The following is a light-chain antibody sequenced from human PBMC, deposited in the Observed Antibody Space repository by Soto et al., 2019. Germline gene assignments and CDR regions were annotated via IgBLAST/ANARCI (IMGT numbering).Light chain of an antibody. Sequence: QSALTQPHSVSGSPGQSVAISCTGTSSDVGGSNYVSWYQQHPGKAPKVMIYDVSKRSSGVPDRFSGSKSGNTASLTISGLQAEDEADYYCCSYVRGDTFGNVFGTGTKLTVL. J-gene: IGLJ1*01. CDR3: CSYVRGDTFGNV. CDR1: SSDVGGSNY. V-gene: IGLV2-11*01. CDR2: DVS.